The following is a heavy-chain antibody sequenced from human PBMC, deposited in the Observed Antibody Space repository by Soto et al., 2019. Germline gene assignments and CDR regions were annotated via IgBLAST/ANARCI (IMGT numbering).Heavy chain of an antibody. CDR2: ISYDGSNK. CDR1: GFTFSSYA. D-gene: IGHD2-21*02. Sequence: QVQLVESGGGVVQPGRSLRLSCAASGFTFSSYAMHWVRQAPGKGLEWVAVISYDGSNKYYADSVKGRFTISRDNSKNTLYLQMNSLRAEDTAVYYCARAVGRIVVVTAYFDYWGQGTLVTVSS. V-gene: IGHV3-30-3*01. J-gene: IGHJ4*02. CDR3: ARAVGRIVVVTAYFDY.